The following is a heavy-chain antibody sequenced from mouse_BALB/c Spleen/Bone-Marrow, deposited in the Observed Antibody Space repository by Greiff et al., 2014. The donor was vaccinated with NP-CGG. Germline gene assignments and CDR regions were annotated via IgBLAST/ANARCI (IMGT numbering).Heavy chain of an antibody. J-gene: IGHJ4*01. CDR1: GYTFTSYW. CDR3: TRQYGNYYAMDY. V-gene: IGHV1-69*02. Sequence: VQLQQSGAELARPGASVKVSCKASGYTFTSYWINWVKQRPGQGLEWIGNIYPSDSYTNYNQNFKGKATLTVDKSSSTAYMQPSGPTSEDSGVYYCTRQYGNYYAMDYWGQGTSVTVSS. D-gene: IGHD2-10*02. CDR2: IYPSDSYT.